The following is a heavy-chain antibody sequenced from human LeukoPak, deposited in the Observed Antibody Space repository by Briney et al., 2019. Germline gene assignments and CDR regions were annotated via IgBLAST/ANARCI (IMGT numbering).Heavy chain of an antibody. CDR1: GYTSTSYD. CDR3: ARVSWYYDSSGYSYDAFDI. Sequence: ASVKVSCKASGYTSTSYDINWVRQATGQGLEWMGWMNPNSGNTGYAQKFQGRVTITRNTSISTAYMELSSLRSEDTAVYYCARVSWYYDSSGYSYDAFDIWGQGTMVTVSS. D-gene: IGHD3-22*01. V-gene: IGHV1-8*03. CDR2: MNPNSGNT. J-gene: IGHJ3*02.